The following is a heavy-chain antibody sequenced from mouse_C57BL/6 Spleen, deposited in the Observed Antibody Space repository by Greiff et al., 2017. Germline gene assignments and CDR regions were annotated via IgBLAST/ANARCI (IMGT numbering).Heavy chain of an antibody. CDR2: IRRKSSNYAT. Sequence: EVKLVESGGGLVQPKGSLKLSCAASGFTFNTYAMPWVRQAPGKGLEWVARIRRKSSNYATYYADSVKDRFTISRDDSQSMLYLQMNNLKTEDTAMYDCVRDRDGYYWYFDVWGTGTTVTVSS. J-gene: IGHJ1*03. V-gene: IGHV10-3*01. D-gene: IGHD2-3*01. CDR1: GFTFNTYA. CDR3: VRDRDGYYWYFDV.